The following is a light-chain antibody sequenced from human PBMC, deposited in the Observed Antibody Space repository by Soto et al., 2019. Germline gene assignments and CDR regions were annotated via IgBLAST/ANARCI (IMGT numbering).Light chain of an antibody. V-gene: IGKV3-20*01. CDR3: QQYGSSPPFT. CDR1: QSVSSSN. J-gene: IGKJ5*01. CDR2: GAS. Sequence: EIVLTQSPGTLSLSPGERATLSCRASQSVSSSNLAWYQLKPGQAPRLLIYGASIRATGIPDRFSGSGSGTDFTLTISRLEPEDCAVYSCQQYGSSPPFTFGQGTRLEIK.